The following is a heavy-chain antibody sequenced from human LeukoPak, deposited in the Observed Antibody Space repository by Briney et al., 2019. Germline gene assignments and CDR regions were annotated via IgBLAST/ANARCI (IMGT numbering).Heavy chain of an antibody. Sequence: GESLEISGKGSGYSFTSYWIGWGRQMPGKGLGGMGIIYPGDSDTRYSPSFQGQVTISADKSISTAYLQWSSLKASDTAMYYCATADPSSSWYVGFDYWGQGTLVTVSS. CDR1: GYSFTSYW. V-gene: IGHV5-51*03. D-gene: IGHD6-13*01. CDR3: ATADPSSSWYVGFDY. J-gene: IGHJ4*02. CDR2: IYPGDSDT.